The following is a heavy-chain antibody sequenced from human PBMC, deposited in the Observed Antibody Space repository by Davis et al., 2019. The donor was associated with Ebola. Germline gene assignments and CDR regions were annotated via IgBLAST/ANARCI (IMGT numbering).Heavy chain of an antibody. J-gene: IGHJ6*04. D-gene: IGHD2-2*01. Sequence: GESLKISCAASGFTFSSYSMNWVRQAPGKGLEWVPSISSSSSYIYYADSVKGRFTISRDHAKNSLYLQMNSLRAEDTAVYYCARDALSADASGGMDVWGKGTTVTVSS. CDR2: ISSSSSYI. CDR3: ARDALSADASGGMDV. V-gene: IGHV3-21*01. CDR1: GFTFSSYS.